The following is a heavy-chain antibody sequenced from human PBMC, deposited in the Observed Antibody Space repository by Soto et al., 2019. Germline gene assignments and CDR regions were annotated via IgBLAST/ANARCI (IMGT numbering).Heavy chain of an antibody. Sequence: PGGSLRLSCVASGFTFITYSMNWVRQAPGKGLEWVSSISSSSDYIYYADSMKGRFTISRDNAKNSLYLQMNSLRAEDTAVYYCARYWRMVTTKGTFWYFDLWGRGTLVTIS. CDR1: GFTFITYS. D-gene: IGHD2-21*02. CDR3: ARYWRMVTTKGTFWYFDL. CDR2: ISSSSDYI. V-gene: IGHV3-21*01. J-gene: IGHJ2*01.